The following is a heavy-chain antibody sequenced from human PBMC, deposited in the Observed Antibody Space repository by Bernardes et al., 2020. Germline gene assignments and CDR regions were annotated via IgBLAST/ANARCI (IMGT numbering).Heavy chain of an antibody. D-gene: IGHD1-26*01. CDR3: AKGIYYIES. V-gene: IGHV3-33*06. CDR2: LCGDGTTE. J-gene: IGHJ4*02. CDR1: GFTLSDYG. Sequence: VGSLRLSCAASGFTLSDYGMNWVRHTPGKGLEWVALLCGDGTTEFYPDSLKGRFTISRDTSKNTLFLDIDSLWVEDTAMYYCAKGIYYIESWGRGTLVSVSS.